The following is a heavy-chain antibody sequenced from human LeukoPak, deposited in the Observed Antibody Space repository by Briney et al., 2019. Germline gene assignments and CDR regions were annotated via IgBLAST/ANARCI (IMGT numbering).Heavy chain of an antibody. CDR1: GGSISSYY. Sequence: PSETLSLTCTVSGGSISSYYWSWIRQPPGKGLEWIGYIYYSGSTNYNPSLKSRVTISVDTSKNQFSLKLSSATAADTAVYYCARACSGGSCPIDYWGQGTLVTVSS. V-gene: IGHV4-59*01. CDR3: ARACSGGSCPIDY. D-gene: IGHD2-15*01. J-gene: IGHJ4*02. CDR2: IYYSGST.